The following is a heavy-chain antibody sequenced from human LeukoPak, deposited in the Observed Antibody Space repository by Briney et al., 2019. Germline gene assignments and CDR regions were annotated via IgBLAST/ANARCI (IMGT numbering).Heavy chain of an antibody. D-gene: IGHD3-10*01. CDR1: GYTFTHDD. J-gene: IGHJ4*02. Sequence: GASVKVSCKASGYTFTHDDIHWVRQATGQGLEWMGWMNPKSGHTGYAQKFQGRVTMTRNTSMSTAYMELNSLRSEDTAVYYCARANYYGSGKKDLDYWGQGTLVTVSS. V-gene: IGHV1-8*01. CDR3: ARANYYGSGKKDLDY. CDR2: MNPKSGHT.